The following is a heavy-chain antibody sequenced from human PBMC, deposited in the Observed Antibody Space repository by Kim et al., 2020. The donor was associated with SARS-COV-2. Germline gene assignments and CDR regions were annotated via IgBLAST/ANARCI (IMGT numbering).Heavy chain of an antibody. CDR2: IYYSGST. V-gene: IGHV4-61*01. Sequence: SETLSLTCTVSGGSVSSGSYYWSWIRQPPGKGLEWIGYIYYSGSTNYNPSLKSRVTISVDTSKNQFSLKLSSVTAADTAVYYCARDPGLDYDSSYWGQGTLVTVSS. J-gene: IGHJ4*02. CDR1: GGSVSSGSYY. CDR3: ARDPGLDYDSSY. D-gene: IGHD3-22*01.